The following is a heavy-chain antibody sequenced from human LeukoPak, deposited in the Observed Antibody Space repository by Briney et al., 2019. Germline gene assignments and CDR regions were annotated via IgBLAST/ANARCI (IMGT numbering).Heavy chain of an antibody. V-gene: IGHV4-34*01. J-gene: IGHJ6*03. CDR2: INHSGST. CDR3: AREGNLYCSGGSCYYYYYYMDV. CDR1: GGSFSGYY. Sequence: PSETLSLTCAVYGGSFSGYYWSWIRQPPGKGLEWIGEINHSGSTNYNPSLKSRVTISVDTSKNQFSLKLSSVTAADTAVYYCAREGNLYCSGGSCYYYYYYMDVWGKGTTVTVSS. D-gene: IGHD2-15*01.